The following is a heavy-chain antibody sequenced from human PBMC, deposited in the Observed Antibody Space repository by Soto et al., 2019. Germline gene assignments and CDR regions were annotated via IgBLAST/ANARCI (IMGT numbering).Heavy chain of an antibody. V-gene: IGHV3-23*01. Sequence: GGSLRLSCAASGFTFTSYAMRWVRQAPGKGLEWVSSISGSGDSTFYAESVKGRFTISRDNSKNTPFLQMNSLRAEDTAVYYCAKGSTVTLRYFDYWGQGTLVTVSS. D-gene: IGHD4-17*01. CDR3: AKGSTVTLRYFDY. J-gene: IGHJ4*02. CDR2: ISGSGDST. CDR1: GFTFTSYA.